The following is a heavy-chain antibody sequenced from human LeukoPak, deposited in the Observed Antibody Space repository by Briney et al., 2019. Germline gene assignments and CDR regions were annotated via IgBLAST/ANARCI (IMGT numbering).Heavy chain of an antibody. CDR3: TKPRPGAFEV. Sequence: ASVKVSCKASGYTFTAYYVHWVRQAPGQGLEWMGWINTNSGATNYAQNFQGRVTMTRDTSISTAYMELSSLRSDDTALYYCTKPRPGAFEVWGQGTMVTVSS. V-gene: IGHV1-2*02. J-gene: IGHJ3*01. CDR1: GYTFTAYY. CDR2: INTNSGAT.